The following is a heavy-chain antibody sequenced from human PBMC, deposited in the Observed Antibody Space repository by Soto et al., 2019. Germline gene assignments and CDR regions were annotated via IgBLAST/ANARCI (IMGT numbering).Heavy chain of an antibody. CDR1: RGSFSGYY. Sequence: SETLSLTCAVYRGSFSGYYWRWIRQPPGKGLKWIGEINHSGSTNYNPSLKSRVTISVDTSKNQFSLKLSSVTAADTAVYYCARGGRNYDILAGYYYYYYYGMDVWGQGTTVT. CDR3: ARGGRNYDILAGYYYYYYYGMDV. CDR2: INHSGST. V-gene: IGHV4-34*01. J-gene: IGHJ6*02. D-gene: IGHD3-9*01.